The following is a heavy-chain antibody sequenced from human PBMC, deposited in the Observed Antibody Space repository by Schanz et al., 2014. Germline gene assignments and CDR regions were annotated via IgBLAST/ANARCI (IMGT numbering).Heavy chain of an antibody. CDR1: GFIFSNSW. CDR3: ARFLAQYQYCGVDV. J-gene: IGHJ6*02. Sequence: EVQLVESGGSLVQPGGSLRLSCAASGFIFSNSWMSWVRQAPGKGLEWVSVIYSGGSTYYADSVKGRFSISRDNGETSVYLQINSLRVEDTAVYYCARFLAQYQYCGVDVWGQGTTVIVSS. V-gene: IGHV3-66*01. D-gene: IGHD2-15*01. CDR2: IYSGGST.